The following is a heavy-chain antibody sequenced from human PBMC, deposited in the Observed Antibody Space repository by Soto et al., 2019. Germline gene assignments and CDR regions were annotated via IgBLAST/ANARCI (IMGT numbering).Heavy chain of an antibody. CDR3: ARSVDP. Sequence: QVQLQESGPGLVKPSQTLSLTCTVSGGSISSGGYYWSWIRQHPGKGLEWIGYIYYSGSTYYNPSSKSRVPISEDTSKNKFSLKLSSGTAADPAVYSWARSVDPWGQGTLVPVSS. CDR2: IYYSGST. V-gene: IGHV4-31*03. CDR1: GGSISSGGYY. J-gene: IGHJ5*02.